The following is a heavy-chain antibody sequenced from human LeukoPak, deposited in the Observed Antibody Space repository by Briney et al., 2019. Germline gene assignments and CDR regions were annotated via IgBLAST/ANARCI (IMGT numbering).Heavy chain of an antibody. J-gene: IGHJ4*02. CDR1: GGTFISYA. CDR3: ARVFARSGEISGSYFYY. V-gene: IGHV1-69*05. D-gene: IGHD1-26*01. CDR2: IIPIFGRA. Sequence: SVKVSCKASGGTFISYAINWVRQAPGQGPEWMGGIIPIFGRANYAQKFQGRVTMTTDESTSTAYMELSSLRSEDTAVYYCARVFARSGEISGSYFYYWGQGTLVTVSS.